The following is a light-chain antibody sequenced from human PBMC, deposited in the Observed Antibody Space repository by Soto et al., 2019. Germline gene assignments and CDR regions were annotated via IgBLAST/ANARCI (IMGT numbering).Light chain of an antibody. V-gene: IGKV3-15*01. Sequence: EIVMTQSPATLSVSPGERATLSCRASQSVSGNLAWYQQRPGQAPRLLIYGASNRATGIPARFSGSGSGTEFTLTISSLQSEDFAVYYCQQHNNWPPITFGQGTKLEIK. J-gene: IGKJ2*01. CDR1: QSVSGN. CDR3: QQHNNWPPIT. CDR2: GAS.